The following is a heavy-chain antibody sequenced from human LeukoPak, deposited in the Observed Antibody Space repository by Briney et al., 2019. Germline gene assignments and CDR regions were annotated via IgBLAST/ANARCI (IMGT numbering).Heavy chain of an antibody. D-gene: IGHD1-26*01. J-gene: IGHJ5*02. Sequence: ASVXXSCKXSXXTXXGYYMHXVRQAPGQGLEWMGWINPNSGGTNYAQKFQGRVTMTRDTSICTAYMELSRLRSDDTAVYYCAGSGSYSFWFDPWGQGTLVPVSS. CDR3: AGSGSYSFWFDP. V-gene: IGHV1-2*02. CDR2: INPNSGGT. CDR1: XXTXXGYY.